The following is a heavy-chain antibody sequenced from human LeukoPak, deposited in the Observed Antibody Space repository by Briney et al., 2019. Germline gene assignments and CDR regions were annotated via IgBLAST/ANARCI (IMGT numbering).Heavy chain of an antibody. CDR1: GGSFSGYY. CDR3: ARGGARYFDWSTRNWFDP. J-gene: IGHJ5*02. Sequence: PSETLSLTCAVYGGSFSGYYWSWIRQPPGKGREWIGEIKHSGSTNYNPSLKSRVTISVDTSKNQFSLKLSSVTAANTAVYYCARGGARYFDWSTRNWFDPWGQGTLVTVSS. CDR2: IKHSGST. D-gene: IGHD3-9*01. V-gene: IGHV4-34*01.